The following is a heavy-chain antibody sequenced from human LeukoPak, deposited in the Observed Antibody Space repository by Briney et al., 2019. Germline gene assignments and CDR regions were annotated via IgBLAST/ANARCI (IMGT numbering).Heavy chain of an antibody. V-gene: IGHV1-69*13. CDR3: ASLGGGSTVTTYLNY. J-gene: IGHJ4*02. CDR2: IIPIFGSS. D-gene: IGHD4-17*01. Sequence: ASVKVSCKASRGTFSSYTINWVRQAPGQGLEWMGGIIPIFGSSNYAQKFQGRVTITADESTSTAYMELSSLRSEDTAVYYCASLGGGSTVTTYLNYWGQGTLVTVSS. CDR1: RGTFSSYT.